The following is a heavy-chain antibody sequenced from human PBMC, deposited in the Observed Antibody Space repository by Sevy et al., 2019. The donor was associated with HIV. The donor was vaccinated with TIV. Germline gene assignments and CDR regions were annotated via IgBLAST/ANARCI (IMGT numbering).Heavy chain of an antibody. CDR2: INWNGGST. D-gene: IGHD3-10*01. CDR1: GFTFDDYG. Sequence: GESLKISCAASGFTFDDYGMNWVRQAPGKGLEWVSGINWNGGSTTYADSVKGRFTISRDNAKNSLYLQMNSLRAEDTALYYCAKSLWFGELSGFDYWGQGTLVTVSS. V-gene: IGHV3-20*04. CDR3: AKSLWFGELSGFDY. J-gene: IGHJ4*02.